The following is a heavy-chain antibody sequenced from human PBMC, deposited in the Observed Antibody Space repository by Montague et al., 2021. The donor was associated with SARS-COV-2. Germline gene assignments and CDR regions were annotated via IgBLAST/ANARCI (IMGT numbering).Heavy chain of an antibody. CDR1: GGSISSSSYY. CDR3: ARHVMSLMVRGLYFDY. D-gene: IGHD3-10*01. V-gene: IGHV4-39*01. J-gene: IGHJ4*02. CDR2: IYYSGTT. Sequence: SETLSLTCTVSGGSISSSSYYWGWIRQPPGKGLEWIGSIYYSGTTYYNPSLKSRVTISVDTSKNQFSLKLSSVTAADTAVYYCARHVMSLMVRGLYFDYWGQGTLVTVSS.